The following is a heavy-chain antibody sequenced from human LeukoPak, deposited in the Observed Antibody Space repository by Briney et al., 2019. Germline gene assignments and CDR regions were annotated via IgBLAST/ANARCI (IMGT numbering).Heavy chain of an antibody. J-gene: IGHJ4*02. Sequence: GGSLRLSCAASGFDFSDYWMSWVRQAPGSGLEWVANMKEAGSEKYYVGSVKGRSTISRDSAKNSIYLQMNRLRAEETAVYYWARDSTSQVLRYSDALQYFVSRGEGTLVTVSS. CDR2: MKEAGSEK. CDR1: GFDFSDYW. CDR3: ARDSTSQVLRYSDALQYFVS. D-gene: IGHD3-9*01. V-gene: IGHV3-7*04.